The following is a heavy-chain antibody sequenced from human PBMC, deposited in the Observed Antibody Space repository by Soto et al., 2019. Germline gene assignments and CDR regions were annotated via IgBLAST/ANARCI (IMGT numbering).Heavy chain of an antibody. Sequence: ASVKVSCKASGGTFSSYTISWVRQAPGQGLEWMGWISAYNGNTNYAQKLQGRVTMTTDTSTSTAYMELRSLRSDDTAVYYCARSGGYCSSTSCCPPPGCDYWGQGTLVTVSS. V-gene: IGHV1-18*01. CDR3: ARSGGYCSSTSCCPPPGCDY. CDR1: GGTFSSYT. CDR2: ISAYNGNT. J-gene: IGHJ4*02. D-gene: IGHD2-2*01.